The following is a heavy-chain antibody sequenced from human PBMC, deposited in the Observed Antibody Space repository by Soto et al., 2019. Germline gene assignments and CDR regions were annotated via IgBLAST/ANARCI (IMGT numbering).Heavy chain of an antibody. CDR3: ANVVRGLSGYDNYYALGV. Sequence: QVQLVQSGAEVKKPGASVQVSCKTSGYTFSNYAIHWVRQAPGQGLEWLGWINGGSGNTEYSQKFQGRVTFTKDTSASTAYMELSSLRSEDTAVYYCANVVRGLSGYDNYYALGVWAQGTTVTVSS. D-gene: IGHD5-12*01. CDR2: INGGSGNT. V-gene: IGHV1-3*01. J-gene: IGHJ6*02. CDR1: GYTFSNYA.